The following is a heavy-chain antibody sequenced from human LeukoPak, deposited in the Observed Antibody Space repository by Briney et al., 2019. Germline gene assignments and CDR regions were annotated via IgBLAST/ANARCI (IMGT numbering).Heavy chain of an antibody. CDR3: ARAVIEVATKEGDAFDI. J-gene: IGHJ3*02. Sequence: PGGSLRLSCAASGFTFSDYYMGWIRQAPGKGLEWVSYISSSGSTIYYADSVKGRFTISRDNAKNSLYLQMNSLRAEDTAVYYCARAVIEVATKEGDAFDIWGQGTMVTVSS. CDR1: GFTFSDYY. CDR2: ISSSGSTI. D-gene: IGHD5-12*01. V-gene: IGHV3-11*01.